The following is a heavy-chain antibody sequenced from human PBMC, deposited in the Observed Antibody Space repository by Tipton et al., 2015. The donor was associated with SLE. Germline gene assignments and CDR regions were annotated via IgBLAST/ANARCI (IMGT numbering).Heavy chain of an antibody. Sequence: TLSLTCAVYGGSFSGYYWSWIRQPAGKGLEWIGRIYTSGSTNYNPSLKSRVTISVDTSRNQFSLKLSSVTAADTAVYYCARLRLSAFDIWGQGTMVTVSS. CDR1: GGSFSGYY. CDR2: IYTSGST. D-gene: IGHD2/OR15-2a*01. CDR3: ARLRLSAFDI. J-gene: IGHJ3*02. V-gene: IGHV4-59*10.